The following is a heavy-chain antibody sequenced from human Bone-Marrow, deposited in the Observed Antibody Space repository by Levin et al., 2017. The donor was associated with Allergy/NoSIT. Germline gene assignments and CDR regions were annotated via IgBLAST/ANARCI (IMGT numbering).Heavy chain of an antibody. CDR1: DCTGTPDG. CDR2: LKSDGSGT. Sequence: GGSLRLSXEPSDCTGTPDGGEGVRQAEGKGLLCVSRLKSDGSGTSYADSVKGRFTISRDNAKSTLFLQMNSLRVEDTGLYYCVAGGNSGYWGQGTLVTVSS. J-gene: IGHJ4*02. CDR3: VAGGNSGY. D-gene: IGHD4-23*01. V-gene: IGHV3-74*01.